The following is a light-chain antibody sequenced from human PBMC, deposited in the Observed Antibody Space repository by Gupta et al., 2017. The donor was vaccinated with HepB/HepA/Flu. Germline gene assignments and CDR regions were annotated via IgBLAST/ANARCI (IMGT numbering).Light chain of an antibody. Sequence: SYELTQPPSVSVSPGQTASITCSGDELGNKYVCWYQQKAGQSPVLVIYQDRKRPSGIPERFSGSNSGNTAPLTISGTQAMDEADYYCQTWDSSTVVFCGGTKLTVL. CDR3: QTWDSSTVV. CDR1: ELGNKY. J-gene: IGLJ2*01. CDR2: QDR. V-gene: IGLV3-1*01.